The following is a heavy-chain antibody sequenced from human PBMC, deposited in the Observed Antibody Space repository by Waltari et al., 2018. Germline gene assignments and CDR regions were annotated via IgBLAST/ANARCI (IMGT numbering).Heavy chain of an antibody. Sequence: QVQLQQWGAGLLKPSETLSLTCAVYGGPFSGNYWSWIRQPPGKGLEWIGEINHTGGTNYTPSLKSRVTISVETSKNHFSLRLTSVTAADTAVYYCASGGYDILTGYKSDYWGQGTLVTVSS. CDR3: ASGGYDILTGYKSDY. V-gene: IGHV4-34*01. CDR2: INHTGGT. D-gene: IGHD3-9*01. CDR1: GGPFSGNY. J-gene: IGHJ4*02.